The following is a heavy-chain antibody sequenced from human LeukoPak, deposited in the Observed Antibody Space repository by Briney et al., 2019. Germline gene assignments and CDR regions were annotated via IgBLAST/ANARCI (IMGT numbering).Heavy chain of an antibody. D-gene: IGHD3-10*01. CDR3: ARNLWFGEN. CDR1: GGSFSGYY. V-gene: IGHV4-34*01. Sequence: SETLSLTCAVYGGSFSGYYWSWIRQPPGKGLEWIGSIYYSGSTYYNPSLKSRVTISVDTSKNQFSLKLSSVTAADTAVYYCARNLWFGENWGQGTLVTVSS. CDR2: IYYSGST. J-gene: IGHJ4*02.